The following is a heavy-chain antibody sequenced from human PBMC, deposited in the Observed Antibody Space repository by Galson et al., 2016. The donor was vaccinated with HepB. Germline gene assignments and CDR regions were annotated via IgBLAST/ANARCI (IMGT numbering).Heavy chain of an antibody. D-gene: IGHD2/OR15-2a*01. CDR1: GFSLNTRGVG. J-gene: IGHJ5*02. CDR3: AHKKYSAYFYDGTTYLYHWSDP. V-gene: IGHV2-5*02. CDR2: IYWDDDT. Sequence: PALVKPTQTLTLTCTFSGFSLNTRGVGVGWIRQPPGKALEWLGLIYWDDDTRYSPSLKSRLTITKDTSKNQVVLTMTNVDPVDTATYYCAHKKYSAYFYDGTTYLYHWSDPWGQGTRVTVSS.